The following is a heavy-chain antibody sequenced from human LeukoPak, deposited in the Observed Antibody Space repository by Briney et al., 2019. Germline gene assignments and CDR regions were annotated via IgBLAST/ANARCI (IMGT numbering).Heavy chain of an antibody. Sequence: GGSLRPSCAASGFTFSSYEMNWVRQAPGKGLEWVSYISSSGSTIYYADSVKGRFTISRDNAKNSLYLQMNSLRAEDTAVYYCARAEPLVGASFDYWGQGTLVTVSS. V-gene: IGHV3-48*03. CDR3: ARAEPLVGASFDY. D-gene: IGHD1-26*01. J-gene: IGHJ4*02. CDR1: GFTFSSYE. CDR2: ISSSGSTI.